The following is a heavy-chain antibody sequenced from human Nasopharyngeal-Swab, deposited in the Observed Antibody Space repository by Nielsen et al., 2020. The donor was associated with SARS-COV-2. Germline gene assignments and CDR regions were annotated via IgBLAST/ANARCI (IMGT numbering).Heavy chain of an antibody. D-gene: IGHD4-17*01. CDR3: ARDLGDVSDYGDYVPFDY. Sequence: GGSLRLSCAASGFTFSSYWMHWVRQAPGKGLVWVSRINSDGSSTSYADSVKGRFTISRDNAKNTLYLQMNSLRAEDTAVYYCARDLGDVSDYGDYVPFDYWGQGTLVTVSS. V-gene: IGHV3-74*01. CDR2: INSDGSST. CDR1: GFTFSSYW. J-gene: IGHJ4*02.